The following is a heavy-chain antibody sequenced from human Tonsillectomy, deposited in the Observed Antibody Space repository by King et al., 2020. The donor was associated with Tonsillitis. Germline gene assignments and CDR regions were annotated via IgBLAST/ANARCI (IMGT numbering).Heavy chain of an antibody. CDR3: ARYVSGGFDD. CDR1: GGSISSSDQY. V-gene: IGHV4-39*01. CDR2: MYYSGTI. Sequence: LQLQESGPGVVKPSETLSLTCTVSGGSISSSDQYWAWIRQPPGEGLEWIGYMYYSGTIFYNPSLKSRITISGGTSENRFSLKLSSVTAADTAVYFCARYVSGGFDDWGQGALVTVSS. D-gene: IGHD1-26*01. J-gene: IGHJ4*02.